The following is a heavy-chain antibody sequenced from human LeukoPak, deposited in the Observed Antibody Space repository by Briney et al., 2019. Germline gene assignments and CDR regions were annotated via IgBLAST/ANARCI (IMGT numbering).Heavy chain of an antibody. CDR3: AKDGVAWVGARYYFDY. CDR2: IWYDGSNK. CDR1: GFTFSSYG. Sequence: GRSLRLSCAASGFTFSSYGMHWVRQAPGKGLEWVAVIWYDGSNKYYADSVKGRFTISRDNSKNTLYLQMNSLRAEGTAVYYCAKDGVAWVGARYYFDYWGQGTLVTVSS. V-gene: IGHV3-33*06. J-gene: IGHJ4*02. D-gene: IGHD1-26*01.